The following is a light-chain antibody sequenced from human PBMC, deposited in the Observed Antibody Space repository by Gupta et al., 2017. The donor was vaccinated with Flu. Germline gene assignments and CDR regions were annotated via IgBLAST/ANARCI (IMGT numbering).Light chain of an antibody. CDR3: SSYTSGSTLYV. Sequence: QSALTQPASVSGSPGQSITISCTGTSSDVGGYNYVSWYQQHPGKAPKRMVYEVSNRPSGVSNRFSGSKSGNTASLNISGLQAEDEADYYCSSYTSGSTLYVFGTGTKVTVL. CDR2: EVS. CDR1: SSDVGGYNY. J-gene: IGLJ1*01. V-gene: IGLV2-14*01.